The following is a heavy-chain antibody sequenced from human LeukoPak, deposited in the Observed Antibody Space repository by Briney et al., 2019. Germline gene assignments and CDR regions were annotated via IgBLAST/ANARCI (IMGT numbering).Heavy chain of an antibody. J-gene: IGHJ3*02. CDR2: IGTGGDT. Sequence: GGSLRLSCVASGFTFSNYDMPWVRQGTGRGLEWVSGIGTGGDTHYPDPVKGRFTISRENAKNSLYLQMNSLRVGDTAMYYCARAARFYGSSGAHAFDIWGQGTMVTVS. D-gene: IGHD3-22*01. V-gene: IGHV3-13*01. CDR3: ARAARFYGSSGAHAFDI. CDR1: GFTFSNYD.